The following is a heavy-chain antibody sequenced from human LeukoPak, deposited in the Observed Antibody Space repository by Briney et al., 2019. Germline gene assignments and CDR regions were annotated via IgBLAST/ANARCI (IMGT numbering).Heavy chain of an antibody. J-gene: IGHJ3*02. V-gene: IGHV1-69*01. D-gene: IGHD4-17*01. CDR2: IIPIFVTE. CDR3: ASYDTLYYGDYVGRAFDI. Sequence: SVDVSCKASGGTFSSYAISWVRKPPGQGLEWIRRIIPIFVTENYPKKCQGRVTITADESTSTAYMELSSLRSEDTAVYYCASYDTLYYGDYVGRAFDIWGQGTMVTVSS. CDR1: GGTFSSYA.